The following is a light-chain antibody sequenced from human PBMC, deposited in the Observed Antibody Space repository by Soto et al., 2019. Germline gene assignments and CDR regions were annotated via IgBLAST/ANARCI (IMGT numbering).Light chain of an antibody. J-gene: IGKJ3*01. V-gene: IGKV3-11*01. Sequence: EIVLTQSPATLSLSPGERATLSCRASQSVSSYLAWYQQKPGQAPRLLIYDASNRATGIPARFSGSGSGTEFTLTISSLEPEDFAVYYCQQRSNWTRFTFGHGTKVDIK. CDR1: QSVSSY. CDR2: DAS. CDR3: QQRSNWTRFT.